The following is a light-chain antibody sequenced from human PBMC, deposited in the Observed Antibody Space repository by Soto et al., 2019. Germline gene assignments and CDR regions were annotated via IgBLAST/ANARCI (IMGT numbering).Light chain of an antibody. Sequence: DIVLTQSPDSLAVSLGERTTINCKSSQTILYGSNNKNHLAWYQHRPGQPPKLLISWASSRESGVPDRFSGSGSGTDFTLTMNSLQAEDVAVYDCQQFYSSPTFGQGTKVEIK. CDR1: QTILYGSNNKNH. CDR3: QQFYSSPT. J-gene: IGKJ1*01. V-gene: IGKV4-1*01. CDR2: WAS.